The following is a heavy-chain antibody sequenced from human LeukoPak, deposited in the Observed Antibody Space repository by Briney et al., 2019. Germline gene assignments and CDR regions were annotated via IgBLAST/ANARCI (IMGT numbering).Heavy chain of an antibody. CDR2: INPNSGGT. CDR3: ARDRPDYYYDSSGYYMGY. V-gene: IGHV1-2*02. J-gene: IGHJ4*02. Sequence: ASVKVSCKASGYTFTGYYMHWVRQAPGQGLEWMGWINPNSGGTNYAQKFQGRVTMTRDTSISTAYMELSRLRSDDTAVYYCARDRPDYYYDSSGYYMGYWGQGTLVTVSS. D-gene: IGHD3-22*01. CDR1: GYTFTGYY.